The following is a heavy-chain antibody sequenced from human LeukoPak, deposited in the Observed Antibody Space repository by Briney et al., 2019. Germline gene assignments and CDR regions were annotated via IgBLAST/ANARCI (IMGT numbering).Heavy chain of an antibody. CDR3: ARGLSYDILTGKTNWFDP. J-gene: IGHJ5*02. CDR1: GFTFSSYA. V-gene: IGHV3-30-3*01. Sequence: GRSLRLSCAASGFTFSSYAMHWVRQAPGEGLEWVAVISYDGSNKYYADSVKGRFTISRDNSKNTLYLQMNSLRAEDTAVYYCARGLSYDILTGKTNWFDPWGQGTLVTVSS. CDR2: ISYDGSNK. D-gene: IGHD3-9*01.